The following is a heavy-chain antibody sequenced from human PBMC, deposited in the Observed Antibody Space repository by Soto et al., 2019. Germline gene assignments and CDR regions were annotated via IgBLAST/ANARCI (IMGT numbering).Heavy chain of an antibody. CDR3: TRRVRSTGLLDY. CDR1: GNSISGTSSF. CDR2: VYYTGST. V-gene: IGHV4-39*01. J-gene: IGHJ4*02. Sequence: QLQLRESGPGLVKPSETLSLTSTVSGNSISGTSSFWAWIRQPPGKNLEWIGSVYYTGSTYYNSSLKSRVSISIDTSKNQFSLSLNSVTAADTAVYYCTRRVRSTGLLDYWGQGALVTVSS. D-gene: IGHD4-4*01.